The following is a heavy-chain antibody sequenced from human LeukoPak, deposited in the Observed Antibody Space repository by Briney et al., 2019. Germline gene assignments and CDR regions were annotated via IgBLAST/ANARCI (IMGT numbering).Heavy chain of an antibody. V-gene: IGHV3-7*01. CDR1: GFTFSNYW. Sequence: GGSLRLSCAAFGFTFSNYWMTWVRQAPGKGLEWVANLKEDGSEKYYVDSVEGRFTISRDNAKNSLYLQMNSLGAEDTAVYYCARSGYGPRYHLDLWGQGTLVTVSA. J-gene: IGHJ4*02. D-gene: IGHD5-12*01. CDR3: ARSGYGPRYHLDL. CDR2: LKEDGSEK.